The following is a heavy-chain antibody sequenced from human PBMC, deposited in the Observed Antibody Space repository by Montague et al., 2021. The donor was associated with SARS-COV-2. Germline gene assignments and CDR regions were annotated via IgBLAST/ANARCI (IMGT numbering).Heavy chain of an antibody. J-gene: IGHJ4*02. CDR2: INYGGST. CDR1: GGSFSDYH. Sequence: SETLSLTCAVYGGSFSDYHWTWIRQSPGGGLEWIGQINYGGSTKYNPSPRRRVTISIDTSKNQFSLKLNSVTAADTAVYYCARGAPGYWGQGTLVTVSS. CDR3: ARGAPGY. D-gene: IGHD1-1*01. V-gene: IGHV4-34*01.